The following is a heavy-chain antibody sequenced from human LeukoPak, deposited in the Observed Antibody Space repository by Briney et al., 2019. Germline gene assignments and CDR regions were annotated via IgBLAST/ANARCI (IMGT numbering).Heavy chain of an antibody. J-gene: IGHJ4*02. CDR1: GFTFTSYT. D-gene: IGHD2-2*01. CDR2: ITSGSSYI. V-gene: IGHV3-21*01. Sequence: GGSLRLSCAASGFTFTSYTMNWVRQAPGKGLEWVSSITSGSSYIYYADSVKGRFTISRDNAKNSLYLQMTSLRVEDTAVYYCARGGSTSSHFDYWGQGTLVTVSS. CDR3: ARGGSTSSHFDY.